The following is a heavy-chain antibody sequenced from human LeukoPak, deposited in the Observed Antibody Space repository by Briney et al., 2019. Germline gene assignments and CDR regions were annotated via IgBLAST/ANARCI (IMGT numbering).Heavy chain of an antibody. V-gene: IGHV4-31*03. CDR1: GGSISSGGYY. Sequence: SQTLSLTCTVSGGSISSGGYYWRWIRQHPGKGLEWIGYIYYSGSTYYNPSLKSRVTISVDTSKNQFSLKLSSVTAADTAVYYCAREKDSYFDYWGQGTLVTVSS. J-gene: IGHJ4*02. CDR2: IYYSGST. D-gene: IGHD2-15*01. CDR3: AREKDSYFDY.